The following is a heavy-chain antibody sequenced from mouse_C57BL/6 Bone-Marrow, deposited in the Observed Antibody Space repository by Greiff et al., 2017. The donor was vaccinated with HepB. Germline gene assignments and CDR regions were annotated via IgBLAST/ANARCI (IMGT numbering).Heavy chain of an antibody. V-gene: IGHV1-4*01. Sequence: VQLQQSGAELARPGASVKLSCKASGYTFTSYTIHWVKQRPGQGLEWIGYINPSSGYTKYNQKFKDKATLTADKSSSHAYMQLRSLTSEDSAVYDCAINRVKGSAYCGQGTLVTVSA. CDR3: AINRVKGSAY. CDR1: GYTFTSYT. D-gene: IGHD2-2*01. CDR2: INPSSGYT. J-gene: IGHJ3*01.